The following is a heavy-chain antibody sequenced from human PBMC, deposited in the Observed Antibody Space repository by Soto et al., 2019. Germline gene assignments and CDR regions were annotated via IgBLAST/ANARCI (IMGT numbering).Heavy chain of an antibody. V-gene: IGHV3-53*01. Sequence: EAQLVESGGGLIQPGGSLRLSCAASGFTVSSDHMSWVRQAPGQGLEWVAGSYGDGATSYADSAKGRFTISRDNSKNTLYLQMNSLRLEDTAVYYCAIRAYSSSSYFDCWGRGTLVTVSS. CDR2: SYGDGAT. J-gene: IGHJ4*02. CDR1: GFTVSSDH. CDR3: AIRAYSSSSYFDC. D-gene: IGHD6-6*01.